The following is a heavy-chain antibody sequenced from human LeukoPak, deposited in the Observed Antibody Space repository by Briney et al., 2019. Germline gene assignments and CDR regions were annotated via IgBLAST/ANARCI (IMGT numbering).Heavy chain of an antibody. CDR3: TTSYYYDSSGYSYYMDV. CDR1: GFTFSSHW. CDR2: IKSKTDGGTT. Sequence: GGSLRLSCAASGFTFSSHWMHWVRQAPGKGLEWVGRIKSKTDGGTTDYAAPVKGRFTISRDDSKNTLYLQMNSLKTEDTAVYYCTTSYYYDSSGYSYYMDVWGKGTTVTVSS. J-gene: IGHJ6*03. V-gene: IGHV3-15*01. D-gene: IGHD3-22*01.